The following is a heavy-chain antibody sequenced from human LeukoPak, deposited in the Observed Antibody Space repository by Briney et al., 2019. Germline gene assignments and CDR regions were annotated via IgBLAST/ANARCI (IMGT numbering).Heavy chain of an antibody. D-gene: IGHD2-2*01. J-gene: IGHJ4*02. CDR1: TFTFSQYW. CDR2: TNRDGSEK. Sequence: GGSLRLSCAASTFTFSQYWMSWVRQAPGKGLEWVANTNRDGSEKYCLDSVKGRFTISRDNAKNSLYLQMSSLRAEDTAVYYCAREGYCSNTGCAYFDYWGRGTLVTVSS. V-gene: IGHV3-7*01. CDR3: AREGYCSNTGCAYFDY.